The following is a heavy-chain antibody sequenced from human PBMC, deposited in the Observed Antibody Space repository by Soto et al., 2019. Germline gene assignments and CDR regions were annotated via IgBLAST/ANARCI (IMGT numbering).Heavy chain of an antibody. V-gene: IGHV4-38-2*02. J-gene: IGHJ4*01. CDR3: AGGDVLVVAGSTFDY. D-gene: IGHD6-19*01. Sequence: SETLSLTCTVSGYSISSGSYWGWIRQPPGKGPEWIASIYHGGTTFYNPSLKSRITISVDTSHNQFPLNLRSVTAADTAVYYCAGGDVLVVAGSTFDYWGHGTLVTVSS. CDR2: IYHGGTT. CDR1: GYSISSGSY.